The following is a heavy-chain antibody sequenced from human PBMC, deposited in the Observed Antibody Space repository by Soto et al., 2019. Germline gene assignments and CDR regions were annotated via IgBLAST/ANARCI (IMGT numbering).Heavy chain of an antibody. Sequence: QVQLVESGGGWVQPGRSLRLSCEATGFSFTTYGMHWVRQAPGKGLEWVAVIGYDGNNKYYADSVEGRFTISRDNSKNMVYLQRKRLRGDDTAVYYCARGGVTGIVGIFGSPLDMWDQGTVVSVSS. J-gene: IGHJ3*02. CDR1: GFSFTTYG. CDR3: ARGGVTGIVGIFGSPLDM. CDR2: IGYDGNNK. V-gene: IGHV3-33*01. D-gene: IGHD1-1*01.